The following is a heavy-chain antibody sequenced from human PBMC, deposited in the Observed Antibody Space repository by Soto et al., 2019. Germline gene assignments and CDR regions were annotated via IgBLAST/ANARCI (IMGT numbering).Heavy chain of an antibody. CDR3: AAEGTEYDY. CDR1: GGSISSYY. J-gene: IGHJ4*02. CDR2: IYYSGST. V-gene: IGHV4-59*03. D-gene: IGHD1-1*01. Sequence: SETLSLTCTVSGGSISSYYWNWIRQHPGKGLEWIGYIYYSGSTNYNPSLKSRVTISVDTSKNQFSLRLNSVTAADTAVYYCAAEGTEYDYWGQGILVTVSS.